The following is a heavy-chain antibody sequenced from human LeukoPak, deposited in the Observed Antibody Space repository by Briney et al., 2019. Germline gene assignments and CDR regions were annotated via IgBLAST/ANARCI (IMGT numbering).Heavy chain of an antibody. J-gene: IGHJ4*02. D-gene: IGHD1-14*01. V-gene: IGHV3-72*01. CDR3: ASGKTGIFDN. CDR1: GFTFSDHH. CDR2: TRNKANSYTT. Sequence: PGGSLRLSCAASGFTFSDHHMDWVRQAPGKGLEWVGRTRNKANSYTTEYAASLTGRFTISRDDSKSSLYLQMNSLKTEDSAVYYCASGKTGIFDNWGQGTLVTVSS.